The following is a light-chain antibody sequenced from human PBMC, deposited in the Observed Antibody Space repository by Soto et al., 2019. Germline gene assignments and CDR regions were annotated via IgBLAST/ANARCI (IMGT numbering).Light chain of an antibody. J-gene: IGKJ4*02. CDR3: QQYGSSPLT. V-gene: IGKV3-20*01. Sequence: EIVLTQSPGTLSLSPGDTATLSCRASQSVSDNYVGWYQQKAGPAPQLLNYPASRRGSGLPGWFSGSGSGADFPLTISLLGAEDFAVYYCQQYGSSPLTFGGGTKVDI. CDR2: PAS. CDR1: QSVSDNY.